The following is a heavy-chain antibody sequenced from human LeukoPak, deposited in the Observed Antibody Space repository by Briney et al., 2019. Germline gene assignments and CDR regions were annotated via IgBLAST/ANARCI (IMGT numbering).Heavy chain of an antibody. CDR3: AKADYPRDP. Sequence: GGSLRLSCAASGFTFSIYSMNWVRQAPGKGLEWVSSISSSTYMYYADSVKGRFTISRDNAKNSLYLQMNSLRAEDTAVYYCAKADYPRDPWGQGTLVTVSS. CDR2: ISSSTYM. CDR1: GFTFSIYS. V-gene: IGHV3-21*01. J-gene: IGHJ5*02. D-gene: IGHD4-17*01.